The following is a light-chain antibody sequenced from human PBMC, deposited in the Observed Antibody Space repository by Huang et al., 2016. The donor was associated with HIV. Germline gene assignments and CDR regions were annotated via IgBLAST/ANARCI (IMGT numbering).Light chain of an antibody. CDR3: MQGTHWPGT. CDR2: QVS. J-gene: IGKJ1*01. CDR1: QSLVSSDGDTY. Sequence: DVVMTQAPLSLPVTLGQPASMFCKSSQSLVSSDGDTYLNWFQQRPGQAPRRLIYQVSNRDSGVPQRFSGSGSDTHFTPRIKTVEAEDVAIYYCMQGTHWPGTFGPGTKMDI. V-gene: IGKV2-30*01.